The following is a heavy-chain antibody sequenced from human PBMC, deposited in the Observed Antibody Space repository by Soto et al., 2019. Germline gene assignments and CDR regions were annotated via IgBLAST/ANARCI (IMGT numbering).Heavy chain of an antibody. CDR2: IYYSGST. V-gene: IGHV4-59*01. D-gene: IGHD6-6*01. CDR1: GGSIISYY. Sequence: SETLSLTCTVSGGSIISYYWNWIRQPPGKGLEWIGYIYYSGSTNYNPSLKSRVTISVDTSKNQFSLKMSSVTAADTAIYYCARDGGNMAARRVWFDPWGQGTLVTVSS. CDR3: ARDGGNMAARRVWFDP. J-gene: IGHJ5*02.